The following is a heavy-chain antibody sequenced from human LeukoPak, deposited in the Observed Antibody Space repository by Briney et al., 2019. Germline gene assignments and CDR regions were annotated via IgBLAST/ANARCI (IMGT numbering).Heavy chain of an antibody. CDR3: ARDRRLLWFGEEEY. D-gene: IGHD3-10*01. CDR1: GGTFSSNT. Sequence: ASVKVSCKASGGTFSSNTIIWVRQAPGQGLEWMGGIIPIFGTANYAQKFQGRVTITADESTSTAYMELSSLRSEDTAVYYCARDRRLLWFGEEEYWGQGTLVTVSS. J-gene: IGHJ4*02. V-gene: IGHV1-69*13. CDR2: IIPIFGTA.